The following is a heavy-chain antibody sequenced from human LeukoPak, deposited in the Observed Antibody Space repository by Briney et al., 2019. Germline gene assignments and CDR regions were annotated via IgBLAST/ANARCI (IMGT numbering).Heavy chain of an antibody. CDR2: IKRKTDDGTT. V-gene: IGHV3-15*01. J-gene: IGHJ4*02. CDR3: ATDLLDY. CDR1: GFTFSNAW. Sequence: GGSLRLSCAASGFTFSNAWMSWVRQAPGEGLEWVGRIKRKTDDGTTDYAAPVKGRFTISRDDSKNTVYLQMNSLTTEDTAVYCCATDLLDYWGQGTLVTVSS.